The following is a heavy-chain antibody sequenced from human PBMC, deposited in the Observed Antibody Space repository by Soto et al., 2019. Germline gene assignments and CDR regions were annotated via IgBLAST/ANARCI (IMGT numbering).Heavy chain of an antibody. CDR3: ARRYKSAGWLET. CDR2: INPATGNT. CDR1: GYTFATYA. D-gene: IGHD1-20*01. V-gene: IGHV1-3*01. Sequence: QVQLVQSGAEVKKPGASVKVSCKASGYTFATYAIHWVRQAPGEGLEWMGWINPATGNTEYSEKFQDRVTLTRDTSATTAYMELRGLRFEDTAVYDGARRYKSAGWLETWGKGTLVTVSS. J-gene: IGHJ1*01.